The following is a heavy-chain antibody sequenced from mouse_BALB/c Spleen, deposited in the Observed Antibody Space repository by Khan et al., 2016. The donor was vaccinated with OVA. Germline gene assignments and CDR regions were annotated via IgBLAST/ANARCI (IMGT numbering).Heavy chain of an antibody. V-gene: IGHV1-69*02. J-gene: IGHJ3*01. D-gene: IGHD2-3*01. CDR2: IYPSDSYS. CDR1: GYTFTNYW. CDR3: TRERVDGSSFAY. Sequence: QIQLVQSGIELVRPGASVKLSCKASGYTFTNYWINWVKQRPGQGLEWIGNIYPSDSYSNYNQRFKDKATLTVDKSSSTAYLLLSSPTSEDSAVYYCTRERVDGSSFAYWGQGTLVTVSA.